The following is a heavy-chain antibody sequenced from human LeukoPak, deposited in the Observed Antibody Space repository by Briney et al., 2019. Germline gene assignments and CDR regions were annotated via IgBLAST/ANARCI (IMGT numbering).Heavy chain of an antibody. CDR1: GGSISSYY. Sequence: PSETLSLTCTVSGGSISSYYWSWIRQPPGKGLEWIGYIYYSGSTNYNPSLKSRVTISVDTSKNQFSLKLSSVTAADTAVYYCARDLRGSSWLDYWGQGTLVTVPS. D-gene: IGHD6-13*01. V-gene: IGHV4-59*01. CDR2: IYYSGST. J-gene: IGHJ4*02. CDR3: ARDLRGSSWLDY.